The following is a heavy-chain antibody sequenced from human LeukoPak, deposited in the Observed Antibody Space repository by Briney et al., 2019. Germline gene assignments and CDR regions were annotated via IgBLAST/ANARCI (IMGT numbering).Heavy chain of an antibody. Sequence: GASVRVSCKASGYTFTGYFLHWVRQAPGQGLEWMGWINPNGGGTTYAQSFQGRVTMTRDTSISTAYMELSSLRSDDTAVYYCARDDYSGSYRPFDYWGLGTLVTVSA. CDR1: GYTFTGYF. CDR2: INPNGGGT. J-gene: IGHJ4*02. CDR3: ARDDYSGSYRPFDY. D-gene: IGHD1-26*01. V-gene: IGHV1-2*02.